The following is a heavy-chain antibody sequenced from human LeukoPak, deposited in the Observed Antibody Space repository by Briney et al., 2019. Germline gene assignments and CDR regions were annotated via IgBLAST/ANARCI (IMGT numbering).Heavy chain of an antibody. D-gene: IGHD3-22*01. CDR3: ARSETTYYYDSSVYFYYYYGMDV. V-gene: IGHV3-7*01. CDR1: GFTFSNYW. CDR2: IKQDGSEK. Sequence: GGSLRLSCAASGFTFSNYWMTWVRQAPGKGLEWVANIKQDGSEKYYVDSVKGRFTISRDNAKNSLYLQMNSLRAEDTAVYHCARSETTYYYDSSVYFYYYYGMDVWGQGTTVTVSS. J-gene: IGHJ6*02.